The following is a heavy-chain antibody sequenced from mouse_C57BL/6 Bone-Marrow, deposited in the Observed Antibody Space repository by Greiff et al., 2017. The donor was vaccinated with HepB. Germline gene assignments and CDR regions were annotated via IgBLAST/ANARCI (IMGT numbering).Heavy chain of an antibody. CDR2: IHPNSGST. CDR1: GYTFTSYW. Sequence: QVQLKQPGAELVKPGASVKLSCKASGYTFTSYWMHWVKQRPGQGLEWIGMIHPNSGSTNYNEKFKSKATLTVDKSSSTAYMQLSSLTSEDSAVYYCARGTTVVATPRYWYFDVWGTGTTVTVSS. CDR3: ARGTTVVATPRYWYFDV. D-gene: IGHD1-1*01. J-gene: IGHJ1*03. V-gene: IGHV1-64*01.